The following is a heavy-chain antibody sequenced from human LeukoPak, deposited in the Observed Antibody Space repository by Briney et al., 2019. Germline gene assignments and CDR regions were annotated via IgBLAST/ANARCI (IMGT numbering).Heavy chain of an antibody. CDR3: AELGITMIGGV. D-gene: IGHD3-10*02. V-gene: IGHV3-20*04. CDR2: INWIGGST. Sequence: GGSLRLSCAASGFTFDDYGMNWVRQVPGKGLEWVSGINWIGGSTGYADSVKGRFTISRDNAKNSLYLQMNSLRAEDTAVYYCAELGITMIGGVWGKGTTVTISS. CDR1: GFTFDDYG. J-gene: IGHJ6*04.